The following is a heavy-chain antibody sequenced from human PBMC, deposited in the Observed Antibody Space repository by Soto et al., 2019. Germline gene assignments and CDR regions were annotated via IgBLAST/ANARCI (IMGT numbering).Heavy chain of an antibody. J-gene: IGHJ5*02. CDR2: IIPLFGTT. CDR1: GGTFSRHA. V-gene: IGHV1-69*13. Sequence: SVKVSCKSSGGTFSRHAINWVRQAPGQGLEWMGGIIPLFGTTNYAQKFKGRLTITADESTNTTYMELSSLKSEDAAAYYCARASIHGSSWYFGFDPWGQGTLVTVS. CDR3: ARASIHGSSWYFGFDP. D-gene: IGHD6-13*01.